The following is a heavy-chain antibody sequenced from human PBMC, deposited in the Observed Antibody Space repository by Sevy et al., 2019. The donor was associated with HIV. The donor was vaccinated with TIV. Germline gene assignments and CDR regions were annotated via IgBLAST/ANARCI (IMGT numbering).Heavy chain of an antibody. D-gene: IGHD2-2*01. CDR3: TTDLEYQLERYYFNY. Sequence: GGSLRLSCAASEFIFTNAWMSWVRQAPGKGLEWVGRIKSKTNGGTTDYAAPVEGRFTNSRDDSKKPRYLQMNSLKTEETAVYYCTTDLEYQLERYYFNYWGQGTLVTVSS. V-gene: IGHV3-15*01. CDR2: IKSKTNGGTT. J-gene: IGHJ4*02. CDR1: EFIFTNAW.